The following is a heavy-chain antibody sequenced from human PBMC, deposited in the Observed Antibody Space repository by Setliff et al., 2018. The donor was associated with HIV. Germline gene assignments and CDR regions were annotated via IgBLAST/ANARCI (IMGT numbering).Heavy chain of an antibody. Sequence: PSETLSLTCTASGGSISSHYWSWIRQPPGKGLEWIGSVYYSGSTNYNPSLKSRITISLDTSKSQFSLKLGSVTAADTAVYFCSPVVTLAYCHDGLCPAFDSWGQGALVTVAS. J-gene: IGHJ4*02. D-gene: IGHD2-8*01. CDR2: VYYSGST. V-gene: IGHV4-59*11. CDR3: SPVVTLAYCHDGLCPAFDS. CDR1: GGSISSHY.